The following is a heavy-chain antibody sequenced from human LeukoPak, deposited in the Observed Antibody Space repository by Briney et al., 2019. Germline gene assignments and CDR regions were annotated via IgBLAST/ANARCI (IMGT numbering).Heavy chain of an antibody. CDR3: ARGSRITMVRGVIITLDY. D-gene: IGHD3-10*01. V-gene: IGHV4-39*02. CDR1: NGSISSSSYY. Sequence: SETLSLTCTVSNGSISSSSYYWGWIRQPPGKGLEWIGSIYYSGSTSYNPSLKSRVTISVDTSKNHFSLKLNSVTAADTAVYYCARGSRITMVRGVIITLDYWGQGTLVTVPS. J-gene: IGHJ4*02. CDR2: IYYSGST.